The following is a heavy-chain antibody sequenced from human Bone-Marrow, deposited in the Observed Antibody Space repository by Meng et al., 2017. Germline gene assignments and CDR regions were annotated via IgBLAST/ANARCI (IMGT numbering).Heavy chain of an antibody. D-gene: IGHD6-13*01. CDR1: GFIFSHYC. Sequence: VQVLDSGGGLVQPGGSLRLSCAASGFIFSHYCMSWVRQAPGKGLEWVSYISGSGSIKYFADSVKGRFTISRDNAKNSLYLQMNTLRAEDTAVYYCARERSSRFDYWGQGTLVTVSS. CDR3: ARERSSRFDY. V-gene: IGHV3-11*01. CDR2: ISGSGSIK. J-gene: IGHJ4*02.